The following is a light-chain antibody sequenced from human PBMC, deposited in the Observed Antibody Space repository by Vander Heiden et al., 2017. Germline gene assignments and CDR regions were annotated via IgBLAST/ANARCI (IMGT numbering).Light chain of an antibody. CDR1: SSNIWPGYD. CDR3: QSYDSSLSGSRV. CDR2: DNS. V-gene: IGLV1-40*01. J-gene: IGLJ3*02. Sequence: QSVLTQPPSVSGAPGQRATISCTGSSSNIWPGYDVPWYQQLPGTAPKLHIYDNSNRPAGVPDRFSGAKSGTSASLAITGLQAEDEADYYCQSYDSSLSGSRVFGGGTKLTVL.